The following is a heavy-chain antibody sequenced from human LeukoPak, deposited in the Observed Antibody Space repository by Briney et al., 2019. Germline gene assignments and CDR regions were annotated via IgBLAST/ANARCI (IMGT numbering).Heavy chain of an antibody. J-gene: IGHJ4*02. Sequence: GGSLRLSCAASGFTFSSYGMHWVRQAPGKGLEWVAVIWYDGSNKYYADSVKGRFTISRDNSKNTLYLQMNSLRAEDTAVHYCAKGTGNIVATIDYWGQGTLVTVSS. CDR3: AKGTGNIVATIDY. D-gene: IGHD5-12*01. V-gene: IGHV3-33*06. CDR2: IWYDGSNK. CDR1: GFTFSSYG.